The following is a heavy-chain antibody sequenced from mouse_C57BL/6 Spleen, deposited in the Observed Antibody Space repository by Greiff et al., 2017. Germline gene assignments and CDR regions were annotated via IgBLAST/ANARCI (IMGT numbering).Heavy chain of an antibody. CDR1: GYAFSSYW. D-gene: IGHD4-1*01. J-gene: IGHJ4*01. Sequence: QVQLQQSGAELVKPGASVKISCKASGYAFSSYWMNWVKQRPGKGLEWIGQIYPGDGDTNYNGKFKGKATLTADKSSSTAYMQLSSLTSEDSAVYFCARWLTGHAMDYGGQGTSVTVSS. CDR3: ARWLTGHAMDY. CDR2: IYPGDGDT. V-gene: IGHV1-80*01.